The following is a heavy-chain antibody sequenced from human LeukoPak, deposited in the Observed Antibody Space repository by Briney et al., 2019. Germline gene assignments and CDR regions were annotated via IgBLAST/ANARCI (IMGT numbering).Heavy chain of an antibody. Sequence: SVKVSCKASGGTFSSYATSWVRQAPGQGLEWMGGIIPIFGTANYAQKFQGRVTITTDESTSTAYMELSSLRSEDTAVYYCAREMARDYYGSGIYFDYWGQGTLVTVSS. V-gene: IGHV1-69*05. J-gene: IGHJ4*02. CDR1: GGTFSSYA. CDR3: AREMARDYYGSGIYFDY. CDR2: IIPIFGTA. D-gene: IGHD3-10*01.